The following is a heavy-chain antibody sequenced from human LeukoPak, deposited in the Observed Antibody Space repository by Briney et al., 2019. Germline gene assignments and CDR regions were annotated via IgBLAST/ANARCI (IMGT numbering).Heavy chain of an antibody. CDR3: ARAFSYSYGSRWAFDI. V-gene: IGHV4-31*03. CDR1: GGSISDSSYY. D-gene: IGHD5-18*01. Sequence: SETLSLTCTVSGGSISDSSYYWGWIRQPPGKGLEWIGYIYYSGSTYYNPSLKSRVTISVDTSKNQFSLKLSSVTAADTAVYYCARAFSYSYGSRWAFDIWGQGTMVTVSS. J-gene: IGHJ3*02. CDR2: IYYSGST.